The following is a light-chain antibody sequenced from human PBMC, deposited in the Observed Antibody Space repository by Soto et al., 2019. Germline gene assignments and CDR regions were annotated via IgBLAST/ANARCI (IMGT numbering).Light chain of an antibody. CDR1: QSVSSSY. J-gene: IGKJ3*01. CDR2: GAS. V-gene: IGKV3-20*01. CDR3: QQYGGSPPFT. Sequence: EIVLTQSPGSLSWSPGERATLSCRASQSVSSSYLAWYQQKPGQAPRLLIYGASSRATGIPDRFSGSGSGTDFTLTISRLEPEDCAVYYCQQYGGSPPFTFGAGPKVDIK.